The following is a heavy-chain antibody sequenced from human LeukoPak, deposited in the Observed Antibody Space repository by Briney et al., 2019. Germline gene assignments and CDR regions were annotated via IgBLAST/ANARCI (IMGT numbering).Heavy chain of an antibody. D-gene: IGHD2-2*01. CDR1: GFTFSSYS. CDR3: ARIRLDVVVPAASDAFDI. Sequence: GGSLRLSCAASGFTFSSYSMNWVRQAPGKGLEWVSSISSSSSYIYYADSVKGRFTISRDSAKNSLYLQMNSLRAEDTAVYYCARIRLDVVVPAASDAFDIWGQGTMVTVSS. V-gene: IGHV3-21*01. CDR2: ISSSSSYI. J-gene: IGHJ3*02.